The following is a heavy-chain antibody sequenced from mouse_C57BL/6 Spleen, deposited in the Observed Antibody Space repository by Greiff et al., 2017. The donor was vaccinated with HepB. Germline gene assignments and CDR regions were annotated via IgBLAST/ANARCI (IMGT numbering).Heavy chain of an antibody. D-gene: IGHD1-1*01. CDR2: ISYDGSN. V-gene: IGHV3-6*01. J-gene: IGHJ1*03. CDR1: GYSITSGYY. Sequence: EVQLVESGPGLVKPSQSLSLTCSVTGYSITSGYYWNWIRQFPGNKLEWMGYISYDGSNNYNPSLKNRISITRDTSKNQFFLKLNSVTTEDTATYYCARVLLRWYFDVWGTGTTVTVSS. CDR3: ARVLLRWYFDV.